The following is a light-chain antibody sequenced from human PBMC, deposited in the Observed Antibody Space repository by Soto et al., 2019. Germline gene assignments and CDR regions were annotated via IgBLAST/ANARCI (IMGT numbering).Light chain of an antibody. Sequence: QSALTQPASVSGSPGQSITISCTGTTSDVGGYNHVSWYQQHPGKAPKFMIYDVSNRPSGVSNRFSGSKSGNTASLTISGLQAEDDADYHCSSYTSGSTHVVFGGGTKLTVL. CDR3: SSYTSGSTHVV. CDR1: TSDVGGYNH. CDR2: DVS. J-gene: IGLJ2*01. V-gene: IGLV2-14*01.